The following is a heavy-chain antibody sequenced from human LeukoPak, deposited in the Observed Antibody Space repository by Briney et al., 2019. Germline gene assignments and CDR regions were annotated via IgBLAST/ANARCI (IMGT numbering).Heavy chain of an antibody. CDR3: AKGVLGSWYVNY. D-gene: IGHD6-13*01. Sequence: GGSLRLSCAASGFTLSSYAMSWVRQAPGKGLEWVSAISGSGGSTYYADSVKGRFTISRDNSKNTLYLQMNSLRAEDTAVYYCAKGVLGSWYVNYWGQGTLVTVSS. CDR2: ISGSGGST. J-gene: IGHJ4*02. CDR1: GFTLSSYA. V-gene: IGHV3-23*01.